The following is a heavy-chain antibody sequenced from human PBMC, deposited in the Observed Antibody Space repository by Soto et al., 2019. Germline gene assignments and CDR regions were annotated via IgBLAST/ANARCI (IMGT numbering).Heavy chain of an antibody. J-gene: IGHJ6*02. V-gene: IGHV4-34*01. CDR2: INHSGST. CDR1: GGSFSGYY. CDR3: ASKGYYYYGMDV. Sequence: AETLSLTCAVYGGSFSGYYWSWIRQAPGKGLEWIGEINHSGSTNYNPSLKSRVTISVDTSKNQFSLKLSSVTAADTAVYYCASKGYYYYGMDVWGQGTTVTVSS.